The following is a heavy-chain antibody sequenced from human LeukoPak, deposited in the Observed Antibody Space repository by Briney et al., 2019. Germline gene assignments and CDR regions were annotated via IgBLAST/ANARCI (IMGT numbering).Heavy chain of an antibody. J-gene: IGHJ4*02. CDR3: ATKTFDY. Sequence: LSLTCTVSGGSISSYYWSWVRQAPGKGLEWVSGISWNSGSIGYADSVKGRFTISRDNAKNSLYLQMNSLRAEDTALYYCATKTFDYWGQGTLVTVSS. V-gene: IGHV3-9*01. CDR1: GGSISSYY. CDR2: ISWNSGSI.